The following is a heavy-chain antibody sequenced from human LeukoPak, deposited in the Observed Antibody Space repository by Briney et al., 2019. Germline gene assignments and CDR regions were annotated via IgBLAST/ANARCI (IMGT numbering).Heavy chain of an antibody. CDR3: TPAGGGSRVDY. D-gene: IGHD2-15*01. Sequence: GGSLRLSCTASGFTFGDYAMSWFRQAPGKGLEWVGFIRSKAYGGTTEYAASVKGRFTISRDDSKSIAYLQMNSLKTEDTAVYYCTPAGGGSRVDYWGQGTLVTVSS. V-gene: IGHV3-49*03. CDR1: GFTFGDYA. J-gene: IGHJ4*02. CDR2: IRSKAYGGTT.